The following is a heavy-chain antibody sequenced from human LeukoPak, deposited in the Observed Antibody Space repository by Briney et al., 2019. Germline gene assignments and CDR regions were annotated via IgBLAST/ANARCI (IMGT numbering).Heavy chain of an antibody. Sequence: GGSLRLSCAASGFTFSSYEMNWVRQAPGKGLEWVSYISSSGSTIYYADSVKGRFTISRGNAKNSLYLQMNSLRAEDTAVYYCASTARIAVAGFDYWGQGTLVTVSS. CDR3: ASTARIAVAGFDY. CDR1: GFTFSSYE. V-gene: IGHV3-48*03. D-gene: IGHD6-19*01. J-gene: IGHJ4*02. CDR2: ISSSGSTI.